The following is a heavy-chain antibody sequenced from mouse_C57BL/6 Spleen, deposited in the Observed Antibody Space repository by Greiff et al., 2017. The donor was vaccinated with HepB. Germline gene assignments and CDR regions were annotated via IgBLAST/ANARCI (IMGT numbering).Heavy chain of an antibody. D-gene: IGHD2-5*01. Sequence: EVKVVESGGGLVQSGRSLRLSCATSGFTFSDFYMEWVRQAPGKGLEWIAASRNKANDYTTEYSASVKGRFIVSRDTSQSILYLQMNALRAEDTAIYYCARDADSNHWYFDVWGTGTTVTVSS. CDR2: SRNKANDYTT. CDR3: ARDADSNHWYFDV. CDR1: GFTFSDFY. V-gene: IGHV7-1*01. J-gene: IGHJ1*03.